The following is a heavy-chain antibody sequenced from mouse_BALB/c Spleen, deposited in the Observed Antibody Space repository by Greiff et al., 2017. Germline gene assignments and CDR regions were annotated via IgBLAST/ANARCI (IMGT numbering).Heavy chain of an antibody. CDR2: IWGDGST. J-gene: IGHJ1*01. V-gene: IGHV2-6-7*01. CDR1: GFSLTGYG. CDR3: ATDYYGSSPYWYFDV. D-gene: IGHD1-1*01. Sequence: VQLQESGPGLVAPSQSLSITCTVSGFSLTGYGVNWVRQPPGKGLEWLGMIWGDGSTDYNSALKSRLSISKDNSKSQVFLKMNSLQTDDTARYYCATDYYGSSPYWYFDVWGAGTTVTVSS.